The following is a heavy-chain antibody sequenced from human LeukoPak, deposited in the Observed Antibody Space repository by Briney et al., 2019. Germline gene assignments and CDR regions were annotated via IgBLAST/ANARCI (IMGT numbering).Heavy chain of an antibody. J-gene: IGHJ4*02. CDR3: GKEVERHFDLKY. Sequence: GGSLRLSCAASGFTFSNYWIHWVRQAPGKGLVWVSRIDNAGSITTYADSVKGRFTISRDNAENTLYLQMNSLRAEDTAVYYCGKEVERHFDLKYWGQGTLVTVSS. CDR2: IDNAGSIT. V-gene: IGHV3-74*03. CDR1: GFTFSNYW.